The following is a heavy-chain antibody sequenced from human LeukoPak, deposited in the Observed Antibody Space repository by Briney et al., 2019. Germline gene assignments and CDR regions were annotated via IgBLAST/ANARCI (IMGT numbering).Heavy chain of an antibody. CDR2: INPNSGGT. J-gene: IGHJ3*02. D-gene: IGHD3-22*01. CDR1: GYTFTGYY. V-gene: IGHV1-2*02. CDR3: ARVVEYYYDSSGYYIRTSDAFDI. Sequence: EASVKVSCKASGYTFTGYYMHWVRPAPGQGLAWMGWINPNSGGTNYAQKFQGRVTMTRDTSISTAYMELSRLRSDDTAVYYCARVVEYYYDSSGYYIRTSDAFDIWGQGTMVTVSS.